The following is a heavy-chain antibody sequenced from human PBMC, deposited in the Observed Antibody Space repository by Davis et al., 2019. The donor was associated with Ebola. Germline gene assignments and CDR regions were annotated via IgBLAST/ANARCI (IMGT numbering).Heavy chain of an antibody. CDR3: ARDQGSIAPTS. J-gene: IGHJ4*02. CDR2: IYYSGST. CDR1: GGSISSGDYY. V-gene: IGHV4-30-4*08. Sequence: PSETLPLTCTVSGGSISSGDYYWSWIRQPPGKGLEWIGYIYYSGSTYYNPSLKSRVTISVDTSKNQFSLKLSSVTAADTAVYYCARDQGSIAPTSWGQGTLVTVSS. D-gene: IGHD6-6*01.